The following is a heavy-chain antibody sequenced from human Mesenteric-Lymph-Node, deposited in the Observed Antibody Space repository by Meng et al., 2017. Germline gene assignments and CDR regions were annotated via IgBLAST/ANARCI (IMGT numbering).Heavy chain of an antibody. CDR2: IHPSGTA. V-gene: IGHV4-34*01. J-gene: IGHJ4*02. CDR1: GGSLSDDY. CDR3: GGSGPNKYYFDY. Sequence: QVQVSQWGAGLLKPSGTLSLTCAVHGGSLSDDYLTWIRQSPGKGLEWIGEIHPSGTANYSPSLQSRVIITRDTSKNQFSLTLSSVTAADTAVYYCGGSGPNKYYFDYWGQGTLVTVSS. D-gene: IGHD2-15*01.